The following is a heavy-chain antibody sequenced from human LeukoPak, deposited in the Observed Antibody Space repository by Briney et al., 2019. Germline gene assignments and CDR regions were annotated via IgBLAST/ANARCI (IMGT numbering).Heavy chain of an antibody. D-gene: IGHD6-13*01. CDR2: ISGSGGST. Sequence: GGSLRLSCAASGFTFSSYATSWVRQAPGKGLEWVSGISGSGGSTYYADSVKGRFTISRDNSKKTLYLQMNSLRADDTAVYYCAKDSGFAYSSSWYRVDAFDIWGQGTMVTVSS. V-gene: IGHV3-23*01. CDR3: AKDSGFAYSSSWYRVDAFDI. CDR1: GFTFSSYA. J-gene: IGHJ3*02.